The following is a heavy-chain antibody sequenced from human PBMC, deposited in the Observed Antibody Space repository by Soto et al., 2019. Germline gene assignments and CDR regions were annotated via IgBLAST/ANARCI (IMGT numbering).Heavy chain of an antibody. Sequence: QVQLVQSGAEVKKPGSSVKVSCKASGGTFSSYAISWVRQAPGQGLEWMGGIIPIFGTANYAQKFQGRVTITADESTSTAYMELSSLRSEDTAVYYCATPLGGPAPYYYYYYGMDVWGQGTTVTVSS. D-gene: IGHD2-2*01. CDR1: GGTFSSYA. CDR3: ATPLGGPAPYYYYYYGMDV. CDR2: IIPIFGTA. J-gene: IGHJ6*02. V-gene: IGHV1-69*01.